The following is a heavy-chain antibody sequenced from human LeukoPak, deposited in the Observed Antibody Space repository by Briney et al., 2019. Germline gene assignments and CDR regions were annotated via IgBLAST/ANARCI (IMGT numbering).Heavy chain of an antibody. CDR2: LSYDESGQ. V-gene: IGHV3-30*04. J-gene: IGHJ4*02. CDR1: GFRFGNYA. D-gene: IGHD1-26*01. Sequence: GESLRLSCAASGFRFGNYAMHWVRQAPGKGLEWLAVLSYDESGQKDADSVKGRFTISRDNSKNTLYLQMNSLRAEDTAVYYCARTTSGSYGRLYYFDYWGQGTLVTVSS. CDR3: ARTTSGSYGRLYYFDY.